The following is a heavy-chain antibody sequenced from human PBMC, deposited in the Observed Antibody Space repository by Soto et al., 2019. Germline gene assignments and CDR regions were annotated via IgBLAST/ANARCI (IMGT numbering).Heavy chain of an antibody. CDR3: ARDAVAGTRYYYYYGMDV. V-gene: IGHV3-11*01. Sequence: PGGSLRLSCAASGFTFSDYYMSWIRQAPGKGLEWVSYISSSGSTIYYADSVKGRFTISRDNAKNSLYLQMNSLRAEDTAVYYCARDAVAGTRYYYYYGMDVWGQGTTVTVSS. CDR2: ISSSGSTI. J-gene: IGHJ6*02. D-gene: IGHD6-19*01. CDR1: GFTFSDYY.